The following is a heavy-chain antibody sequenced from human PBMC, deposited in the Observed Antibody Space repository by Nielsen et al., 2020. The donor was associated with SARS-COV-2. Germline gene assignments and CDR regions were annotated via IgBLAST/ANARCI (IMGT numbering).Heavy chain of an antibody. Sequence: GSLRLSCTVSGGSISSYYWSWIRQPAGKGLEWIGRIYTSGSTNYNPSLKSRVTISLDTSRQQFFLNLTSVSAADRAVYYCARDYFGDYLDGFDIWGQGTLVTVSS. CDR2: IYTSGST. CDR1: GGSISSYY. CDR3: ARDYFGDYLDGFDI. J-gene: IGHJ3*02. D-gene: IGHD4-17*01. V-gene: IGHV4-4*07.